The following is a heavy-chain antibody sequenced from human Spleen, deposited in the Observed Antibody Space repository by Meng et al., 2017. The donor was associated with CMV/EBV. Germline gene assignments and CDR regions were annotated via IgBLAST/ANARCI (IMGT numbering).Heavy chain of an antibody. D-gene: IGHD1-1*01. CDR2: IYYSGST. Sequence: LPCTFSGGSISSSSYYWGWIRQPPGKGLEWIGSIYYSGSTYYNPSLKSRVTISVDTSKNQFSLKLSSVTAADTAVYYCARKTGTVDYWGQGTLVTVSS. CDR1: GGSISSSSYY. CDR3: ARKTGTVDY. V-gene: IGHV4-39*07. J-gene: IGHJ4*02.